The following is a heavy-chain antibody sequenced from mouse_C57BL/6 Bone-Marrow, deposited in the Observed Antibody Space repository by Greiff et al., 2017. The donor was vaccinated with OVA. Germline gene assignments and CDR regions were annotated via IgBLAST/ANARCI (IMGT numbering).Heavy chain of an antibody. CDR3: ARGLLRFFDY. V-gene: IGHV1-81*01. CDR2: IYPRSGNT. J-gene: IGHJ2*01. Sequence: VQRVESGAELARPGASVKLSCKASGYTFTSYGISWVKQRTGQGLEWIGEIYPRSGNTYYNEKFKGKATLTADKSSSTAYMELRSLTSEDSAVYFCARGLLRFFDYWGQGTTLTVSS. D-gene: IGHD1-1*01. CDR1: GYTFTSYG.